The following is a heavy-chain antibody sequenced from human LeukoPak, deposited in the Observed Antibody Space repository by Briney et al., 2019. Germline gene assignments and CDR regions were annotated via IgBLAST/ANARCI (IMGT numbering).Heavy chain of an antibody. V-gene: IGHV4-31*03. CDR2: IYYSGST. CDR1: GGSISSGGYY. J-gene: IGHJ6*02. CDR3: ARVDIRSGGNYGMDV. Sequence: SETLSLTCTVSGGSISSGGYYWSWIRQHPGKGLEWIGYIYYSGSTYYNPSLKSRVTISVDTSNNQFSPTLTSVTAADTAVFYCARVDIRSGGNYGMDVWGQGTTVTVSS. D-gene: IGHD2-15*01.